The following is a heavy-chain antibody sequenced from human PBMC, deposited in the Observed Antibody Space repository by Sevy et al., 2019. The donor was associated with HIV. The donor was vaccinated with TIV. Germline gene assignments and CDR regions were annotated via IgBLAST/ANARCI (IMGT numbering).Heavy chain of an antibody. CDR3: TTQRGYDFWSGLAPYGMDV. CDR2: MRSNAYGGTT. CDR1: RSTFRDYA. D-gene: IGHD3-3*01. J-gene: IGHJ6*02. Sequence: GGSLRLSCTASRSTFRDYAVSWFRQAPGKGLEWVGFMRSNAYGGTTEYAASVKGRFTMSRDDSKTIAYLQMNSLKTDDTAMYYCTTQRGYDFWSGLAPYGMDVWGQGTTVTVSS. V-gene: IGHV3-49*03.